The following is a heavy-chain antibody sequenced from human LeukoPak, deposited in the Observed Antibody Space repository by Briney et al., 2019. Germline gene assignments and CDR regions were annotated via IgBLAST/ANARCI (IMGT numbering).Heavy chain of an antibody. CDR3: ASRDSSMARSH. CDR1: GFIISDYW. J-gene: IGHJ4*02. CDR2: INEDGSVQ. Sequence: GGSLRLSCAASGFIISDYWMNWVRQVPGKGLEGVANINEDGSVQDYVDSVRGRFTIARDNAKNSVYLQMHSLRVDDTAVYYCASRDSSMARSHWGQGTLVTVSS. D-gene: IGHD3-10*01. V-gene: IGHV3-7*01.